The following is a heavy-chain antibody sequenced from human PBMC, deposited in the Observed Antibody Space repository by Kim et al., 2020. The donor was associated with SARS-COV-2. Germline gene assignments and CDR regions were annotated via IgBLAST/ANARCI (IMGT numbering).Heavy chain of an antibody. D-gene: IGHD6-6*01. Sequence: GGSLRLSCAASGFTFVDYAIEVVRPAPGNCLEWVSGSTWNSGSIGYADSVKGRFTISRDNAKNSLYLQMNSLRAEDTALYYCAKDNGQLGRAFDIWGQGTMVTVSS. CDR1: GFTFVDYA. CDR2: STWNSGSI. J-gene: IGHJ3*02. CDR3: AKDNGQLGRAFDI. V-gene: IGHV3-9*01.